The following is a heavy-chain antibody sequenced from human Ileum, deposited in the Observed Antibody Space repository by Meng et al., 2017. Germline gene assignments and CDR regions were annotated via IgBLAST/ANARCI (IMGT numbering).Heavy chain of an antibody. CDR3: LRENYYGSGRLGAFDV. CDR2: ISSDGNTE. J-gene: IGHJ3*01. CDR1: GFTFSNFA. V-gene: IGHV3-30*04. D-gene: IGHD3-10*01. Sequence: GESLKISCEASGFTFSNFAIHWVRQAPGKGLEWVAVISSDGNTEFYADSVKGRISISRDNSKNTLYLQISSLRAEDTAVYYCLRENYYGSGRLGAFDVWGQGTMVTVSS.